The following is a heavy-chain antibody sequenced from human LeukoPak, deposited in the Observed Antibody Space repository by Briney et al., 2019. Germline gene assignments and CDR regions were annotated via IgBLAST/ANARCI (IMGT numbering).Heavy chain of an antibody. D-gene: IGHD4/OR15-4a*01. V-gene: IGHV3-53*01. CDR1: GVTVSSNY. Sequence: PGGSLRLSCAASGVTVSSNYMSWVRQAPGKGLEWVSVIYSGGTTYCADSVKGRFTISRDSSKNTLYLQMNSLRAEDTAVYYCARLTMVLAFDIWGQGTMVTVSS. CDR3: ARLTMVLAFDI. CDR2: IYSGGTT. J-gene: IGHJ3*02.